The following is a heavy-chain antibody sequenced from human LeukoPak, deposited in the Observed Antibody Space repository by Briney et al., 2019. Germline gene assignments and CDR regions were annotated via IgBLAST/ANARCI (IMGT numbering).Heavy chain of an antibody. CDR3: GRAPDC. V-gene: IGHV4-39*01. Sequence: SETLARDCTGSDGSSGNDGYYGRWIRQPPGKGLEWIGSIYYSGKTYYNPSLKSRVAISIDTSKTQFSLRLTSVTAADTAVYYCGRAPDCWGQGTLVTVSS. CDR1: DGSSGNDGYY. CDR2: IYYSGKT. J-gene: IGHJ4*02.